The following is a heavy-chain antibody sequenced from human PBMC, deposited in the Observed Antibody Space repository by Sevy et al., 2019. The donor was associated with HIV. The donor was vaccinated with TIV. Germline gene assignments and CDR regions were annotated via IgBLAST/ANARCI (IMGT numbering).Heavy chain of an antibody. V-gene: IGHV3-20*01. CDR2: INWNGGST. J-gene: IGHJ4*02. CDR3: ATSYSSNLHRFDY. CDR1: GFTFDANG. D-gene: IGHD6-13*01. Sequence: GSLRLSCAASGFTFDANGMSWVRQAPGKGLEWVSGINWNGGSTGYADSVKGRFTISRDNAKNSLYLQMNNLRAEDTALYHCATSYSSNLHRFDYWGQGTLVTVSS.